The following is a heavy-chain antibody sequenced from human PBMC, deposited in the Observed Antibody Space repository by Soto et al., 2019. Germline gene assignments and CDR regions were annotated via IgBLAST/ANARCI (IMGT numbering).Heavy chain of an antibody. V-gene: IGHV1-46*02. CDR2: IHPSGGGS. D-gene: IGHD2-2*02. Sequence: ASVKVSCKPSGYSLNTYYLHWVRQAPGQGLEWMGIIHPSGGGSTYAQKFQGRVTITADKSTSTAYMELSSLRSEDTAVYYCAVEYCSSTSCYRDYWGQGTLVTVS. J-gene: IGHJ4*02. CDR1: GYSLNTYY. CDR3: AVEYCSSTSCYRDY.